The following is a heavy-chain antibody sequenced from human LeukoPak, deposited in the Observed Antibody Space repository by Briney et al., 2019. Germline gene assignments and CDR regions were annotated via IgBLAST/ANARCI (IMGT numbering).Heavy chain of an antibody. CDR3: ASNAFDI. Sequence: PGGSLRLSCAASGFTFSSNGMHWVRQAPGKGLEWVGVISYDGSNKYYADSVKGRFTISRDNSKNTLYLQMNSLRADDTAVYYCASNAFDIWGQGTMVTVSS. CDR2: ISYDGSNK. CDR1: GFTFSSNG. J-gene: IGHJ3*02. V-gene: IGHV3-30*03.